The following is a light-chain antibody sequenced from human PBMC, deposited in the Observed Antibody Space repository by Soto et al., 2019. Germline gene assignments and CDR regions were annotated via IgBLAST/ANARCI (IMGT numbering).Light chain of an antibody. J-gene: IGKJ2*03. CDR3: QQYSDLPYS. V-gene: IGKV3-20*01. CDR1: QRISSRN. Sequence: EIVLTQSPGTLSLSPRERATLSCRASQRISSRNLAWYQQKPGRPPRLLIYGASSRATGIPDRFSGSGSVTDFTLTINRLEPEDFAVYYCQQYSDLPYSFGQGTKLEV. CDR2: GAS.